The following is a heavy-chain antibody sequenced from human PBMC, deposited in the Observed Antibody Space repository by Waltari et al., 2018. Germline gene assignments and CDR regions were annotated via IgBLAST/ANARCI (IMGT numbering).Heavy chain of an antibody. CDR1: GFPFTPAW. CDR2: IKSKSDGATT. D-gene: IGHD7-27*01. J-gene: IGHJ4*01. V-gene: IGHV3-15*01. Sequence: EVQMVESGGGLMKPGDSLRLSCAASGFPFTPAWLTWVRQAPGKGLEWVGRIKSKSDGATTDYAAPVRGRFSISRDDSQNMVFLQMNSLRTEDTAVYYCTTLDAPWGGWGHGTLVTVSS. CDR3: TTLDAPWGG.